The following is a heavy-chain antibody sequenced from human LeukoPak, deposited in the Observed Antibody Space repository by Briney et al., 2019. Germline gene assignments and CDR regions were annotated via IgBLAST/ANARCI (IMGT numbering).Heavy chain of an antibody. D-gene: IGHD3-10*01. CDR1: GGSISSGGYS. V-gene: IGHV4-30-2*01. Sequence: SETLSLTCAVSGGSISSGGYSWSWIRQPPGKGLEWIGYIYHSGSTYYNPSLKSRVTISVDRSKNQFSLKLSSVTAADTAVYYCARGDSYGSGVNWFDPWGQGTLVTVSS. CDR2: IYHSGST. CDR3: ARGDSYGSGVNWFDP. J-gene: IGHJ5*02.